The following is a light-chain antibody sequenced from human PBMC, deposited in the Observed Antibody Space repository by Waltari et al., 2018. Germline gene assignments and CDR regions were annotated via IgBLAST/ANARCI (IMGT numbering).Light chain of an antibody. J-gene: IGLJ3*02. CDR2: GNT. Sequence: MSGAPGQKVTIPCTGGSSNFGAGYDVHWYQQFPGTAPKLLIFGNTNRPSGVPGRFSGSRSGTSASLTIDGLRSDDEAVYYCQSYDSSLSASVFGGGTTLTVL. CDR3: QSYDSSLSASV. V-gene: IGLV1-40*01. CDR1: SSNFGAGYD.